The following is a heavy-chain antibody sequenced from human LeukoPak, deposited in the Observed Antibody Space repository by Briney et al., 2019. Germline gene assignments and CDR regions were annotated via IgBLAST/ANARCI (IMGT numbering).Heavy chain of an antibody. J-gene: IGHJ4*02. Sequence: ASVKVSCKASGYTFTSYDINWVRQATGQGLEWMGRINPNSGGTNYAQKFQGRVTMTRDTSISTAYMELSRLTFDDTAVYYCARAQASTLVNWGQGTLVTVSS. CDR2: INPNSGGT. D-gene: IGHD5/OR15-5a*01. V-gene: IGHV1-2*02. CDR3: ARAQASTLVN. CDR1: GYTFTSYD.